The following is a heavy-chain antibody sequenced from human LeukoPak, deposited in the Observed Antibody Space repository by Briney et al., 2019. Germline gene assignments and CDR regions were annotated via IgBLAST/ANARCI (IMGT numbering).Heavy chain of an antibody. Sequence: PGGSLRLSCAASGFTFCRYLMTLVRQAPGKGLEWVANIKEDGSENSYVESVKGRFTISRDNAKNSLYLQLNSLRAEDTAVYFCARQRYSDYWGQGTLVTVSS. CDR1: GFTFCRYL. D-gene: IGHD1-1*01. V-gene: IGHV3-7*01. J-gene: IGHJ4*02. CDR2: IKEDGSEN. CDR3: ARQRYSDY.